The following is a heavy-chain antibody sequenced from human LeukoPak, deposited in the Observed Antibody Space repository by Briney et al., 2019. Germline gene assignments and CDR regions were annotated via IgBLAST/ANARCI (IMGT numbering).Heavy chain of an antibody. CDR1: GYTFSSYG. J-gene: IGHJ4*02. Sequence: ASVKVSCKASGYTFSSYGISWVRQAPGQGLEWMGWISGYNGKTNCAQKHQGRVTMTTDTSTSTAYMEVRSLRSDDTAVYYCARDSDYYDSGGYYPYFDYWGQGTLVTVSS. V-gene: IGHV1-18*01. CDR2: ISGYNGKT. D-gene: IGHD3-22*01. CDR3: ARDSDYYDSGGYYPYFDY.